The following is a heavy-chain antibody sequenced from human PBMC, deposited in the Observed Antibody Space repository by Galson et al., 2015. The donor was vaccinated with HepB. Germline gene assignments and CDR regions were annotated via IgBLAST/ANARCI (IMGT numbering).Heavy chain of an antibody. CDR3: AGTRGHVEWGRYYFDY. V-gene: IGHV4-30-2*01. D-gene: IGHD1-26*01. J-gene: IGHJ4*02. CDR2: IYHSGST. CDR1: GGSISSGGYS. Sequence: TLSLTCAVSGGSISSGGYSWSWIRQPPGKGLEWIGYIYHSGSTYYNPSLKSRVTISVDRSKNQFSLKLSSVTAADTAVYYCAGTRGHVEWGRYYFDYWGQGTLVTVSS.